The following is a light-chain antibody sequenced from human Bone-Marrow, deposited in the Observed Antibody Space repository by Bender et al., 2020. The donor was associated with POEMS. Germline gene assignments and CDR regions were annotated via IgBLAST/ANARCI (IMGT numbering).Light chain of an antibody. V-gene: IGLV2-23*01. J-gene: IGLJ1*01. CDR1: VGSHLT. Sequence: QSALTQPASVSGSPGQSLTISCGRVGSHLTVSWYQQHPDKAPKDLLYEAERPPSGFSARFSGSTSVNAASLTLSGLQPEDEADYFCCSYVGNYTYVFG. CDR3: CSYVGNYTYV. CDR2: EAE.